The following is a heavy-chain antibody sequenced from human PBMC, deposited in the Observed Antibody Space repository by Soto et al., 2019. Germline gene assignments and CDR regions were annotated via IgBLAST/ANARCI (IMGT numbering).Heavy chain of an antibody. J-gene: IGHJ5*02. Sequence: QLQLQESGSGLVKPSQTLSLTCAVSGGSISSGGYSWSWIRQPPGKGLEWIGYIYHSGSTYYNPSLKSRVTISVDRSKNQFSLKLSSVTAADTAVYYCTRAGGHYYGSGRPPGWFDPWGQGTLVTVSS. V-gene: IGHV4-30-2*01. CDR2: IYHSGST. D-gene: IGHD3-10*01. CDR3: TRAGGHYYGSGRPPGWFDP. CDR1: GGSISSGGYS.